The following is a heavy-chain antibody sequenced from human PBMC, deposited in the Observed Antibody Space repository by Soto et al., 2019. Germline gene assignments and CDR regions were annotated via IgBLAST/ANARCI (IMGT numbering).Heavy chain of an antibody. CDR1: GFTFSSYW. J-gene: IGHJ4*02. Sequence: GGSLRLCCAASGFTFSSYWMSWVRQAPGKGLEWVANIKQDGSEKYYVDSVKGRFTISRDNAKNSLYLQMNSLRAEDTAVYYCARDMAVAALDYWGQGTLVTVSS. CDR2: IKQDGSEK. CDR3: ARDMAVAALDY. V-gene: IGHV3-7*01. D-gene: IGHD6-19*01.